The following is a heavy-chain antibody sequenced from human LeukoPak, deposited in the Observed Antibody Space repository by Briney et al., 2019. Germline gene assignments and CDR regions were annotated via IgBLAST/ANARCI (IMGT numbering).Heavy chain of an antibody. Sequence: GASVKVSCKASGGTFSSYAISWVRQAPGQGLEWMGGIIPNSGGTNSAQKFQGRVTMTRDTSISTMYLDLSGLTSDDTAVYFCARDYRPTDCSGGDCPYYYFDYWGQGTLVTVSS. V-gene: IGHV1-2*02. CDR2: IIPNSGGT. J-gene: IGHJ4*02. CDR1: GGTFSSYA. D-gene: IGHD2-15*01. CDR3: ARDYRPTDCSGGDCPYYYFDY.